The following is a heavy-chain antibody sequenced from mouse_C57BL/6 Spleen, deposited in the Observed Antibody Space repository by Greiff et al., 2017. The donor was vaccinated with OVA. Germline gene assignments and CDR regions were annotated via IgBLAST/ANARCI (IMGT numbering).Heavy chain of an antibody. CDR1: GFTFSSYT. CDR2: ISGGGGNP. V-gene: IGHV5-9*04. J-gene: IGHJ3*01. Sequence: EVKLVESGGGLVKPGGSLKLSCAASGFTFSSYTMSWVRPTPEQRLEWVATISGGGGNPYYPASVKRRITLSRDNAHNTLYLQLISLRSEDTAVYYCARHGGYSSFAYWGQGTLVTVSA. D-gene: IGHD2-3*01. CDR3: ARHGGYSSFAY.